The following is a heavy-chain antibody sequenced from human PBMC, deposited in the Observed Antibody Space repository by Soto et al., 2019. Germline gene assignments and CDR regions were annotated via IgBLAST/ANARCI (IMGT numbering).Heavy chain of an antibody. CDR3: ARDKDYDFWSGYYTDAFDI. V-gene: IGHV1-3*01. D-gene: IGHD3-3*01. CDR2: INAGNGNT. J-gene: IGHJ3*02. CDR1: GYTFTSYA. Sequence: QVQLVQSGAEVKKPGASVKVSCKASGYTFTSYAMHWVRQAPGQRLEWMGWINAGNGNTKYSQKFHGRVTITRDTSASTAYMELSSLRSEDTAVYYCARDKDYDFWSGYYTDAFDIWGQGTMVTVSS.